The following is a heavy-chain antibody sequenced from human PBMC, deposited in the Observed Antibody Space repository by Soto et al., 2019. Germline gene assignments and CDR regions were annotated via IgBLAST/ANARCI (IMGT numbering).Heavy chain of an antibody. Sequence: PSETLSLTCTVSGGSISSYYWSWIRQPPGKGLEWIGYIYYSGSTNYNPSLKSRVTISVDTSKNQFSLKLSSVTAADTAVYYCERTTVTGYYYGMDVWGQGTTVTVSS. CDR1: GGSISSYY. CDR2: IYYSGST. D-gene: IGHD4-17*01. V-gene: IGHV4-59*01. J-gene: IGHJ6*02. CDR3: ERTTVTGYYYGMDV.